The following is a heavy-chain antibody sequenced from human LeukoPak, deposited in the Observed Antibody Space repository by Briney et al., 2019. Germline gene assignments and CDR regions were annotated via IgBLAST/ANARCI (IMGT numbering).Heavy chain of an antibody. Sequence: GRSLRLSCAASGFTFSSYAMHWVRQAPGKGPEWVAVISYDGSNKYYADSVKGRFTISRDNSKNTLYLQMNSLRAEDTAVYYCARVLGSSWSDYWGQGTLVTVSS. J-gene: IGHJ4*02. D-gene: IGHD6-13*01. CDR3: ARVLGSSWSDY. CDR1: GFTFSSYA. V-gene: IGHV3-30*04. CDR2: ISYDGSNK.